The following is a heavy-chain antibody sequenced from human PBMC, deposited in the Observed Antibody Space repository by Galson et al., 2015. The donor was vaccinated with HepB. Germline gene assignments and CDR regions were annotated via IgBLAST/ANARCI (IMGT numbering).Heavy chain of an antibody. CDR2: ISYDGSNK. Sequence: SLRLSCAASGFTFSSYAMHWVRQAPGKGLEWVAVISYDGSNKYYADSVKGRFTISRDNSKNTLYLQMNSLRAEDTAVYYCARYDSSGYYYGALFDYWGQGTLVTVSS. V-gene: IGHV3-30-3*01. CDR1: GFTFSSYA. CDR3: ARYDSSGYYYGALFDY. J-gene: IGHJ4*02. D-gene: IGHD3-22*01.